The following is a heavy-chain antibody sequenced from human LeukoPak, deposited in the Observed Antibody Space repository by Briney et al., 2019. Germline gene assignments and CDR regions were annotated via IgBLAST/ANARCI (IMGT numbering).Heavy chain of an antibody. CDR2: ISAYNGNT. V-gene: IGHV1-18*01. CDR1: GYTFTSYG. D-gene: IGHD6-13*01. Sequence: RASVKVSCKASGYTFTSYGISWVRQAPGQGLEWMGWISAYNGNTNYAQKFQGRVTITADKSTSTAYMELSSLRSEDTAVYYCARVEYSSSWFFDYWGQGTLVTVSS. CDR3: ARVEYSSSWFFDY. J-gene: IGHJ4*02.